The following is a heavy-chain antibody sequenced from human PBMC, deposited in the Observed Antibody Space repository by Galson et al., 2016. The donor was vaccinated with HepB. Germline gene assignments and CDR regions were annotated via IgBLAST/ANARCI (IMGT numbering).Heavy chain of an antibody. D-gene: IGHD5-24*01. CDR1: GFTFSDFY. J-gene: IGHJ4*02. Sequence: SLRLSCAASGFTFSDFYMSWIRQSPGKGLEWVSFISRYSSYALYADSVKGRFTISRDDARHSLYLQMDSLRAEDTAIYYCARGWQSVDDWGQGTLVTVS. CDR3: ARGWQSVDD. CDR2: ISRYSSYA. V-gene: IGHV3-11*05.